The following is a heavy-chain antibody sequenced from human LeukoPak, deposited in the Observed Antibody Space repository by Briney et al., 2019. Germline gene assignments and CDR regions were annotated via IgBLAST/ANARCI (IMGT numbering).Heavy chain of an antibody. D-gene: IGHD3-10*01. Sequence: SETLSLPCTVSGDSISTYSWSWIRQPAGKGLEWIGRIYTSGSTNYNPSLQSRVTMSIDTSRNQFSLRLSSVTAADTAVYYCARIDGSGSSPPFDSWGQGTLVTVSS. CDR1: GDSISTYS. CDR2: IYTSGST. CDR3: ARIDGSGSSPPFDS. J-gene: IGHJ4*02. V-gene: IGHV4-4*07.